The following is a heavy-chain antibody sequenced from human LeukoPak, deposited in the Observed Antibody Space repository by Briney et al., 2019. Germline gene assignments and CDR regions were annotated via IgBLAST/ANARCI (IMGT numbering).Heavy chain of an antibody. CDR1: GFTFSNYA. CDR2: IRSKAYGGTT. CDR3: TRDRQLWFERILNDAFDI. Sequence: PGGSLRLSCAASGFTFSNYAMSWVRQAPGKGLEWVGFIRSKAYGGTTEYAASVKGRFTISRDDSKSIAYLQMNSLKTEDTAVYYCTRDRQLWFERILNDAFDIWGQGTMVTVSS. V-gene: IGHV3-49*04. D-gene: IGHD5-18*01. J-gene: IGHJ3*02.